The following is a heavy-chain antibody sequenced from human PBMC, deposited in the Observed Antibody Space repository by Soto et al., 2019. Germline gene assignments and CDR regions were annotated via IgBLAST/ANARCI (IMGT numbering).Heavy chain of an antibody. CDR1: GGSISGYY. Sequence: LETLSLTCTVPGGSISGYYWIWMRQPPGKGLKRIGYIYNSGSTNYNPAIKSRVTISVDTSKNQFSLKLSSVTAADTAVYYCAREASGGYYDSSVLAWLNWFDPWGQGTLVTVSS. CDR2: IYNSGST. CDR3: AREASGGYYDSSVLAWLNWFDP. V-gene: IGHV4-4*08. J-gene: IGHJ5*02. D-gene: IGHD3-22*01.